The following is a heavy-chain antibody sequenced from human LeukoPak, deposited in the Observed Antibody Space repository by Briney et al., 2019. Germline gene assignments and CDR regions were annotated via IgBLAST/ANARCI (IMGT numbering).Heavy chain of an antibody. CDR1: GFKFDDYG. CDR2: INWNGGKT. V-gene: IGHV3-20*04. J-gene: IGHJ6*03. CDR3: ARSHGGLGYMDV. Sequence: PGGSLRLSCAASGFKFDDYGMSWVRQAPGKGLEWVSGINWNGGKTGYIDSVKGRFTITRDNAKNSLYLQMNRLRAEDTALYYCARSHGGLGYMDVWGKGTTVTVSS. D-gene: IGHD4-23*01.